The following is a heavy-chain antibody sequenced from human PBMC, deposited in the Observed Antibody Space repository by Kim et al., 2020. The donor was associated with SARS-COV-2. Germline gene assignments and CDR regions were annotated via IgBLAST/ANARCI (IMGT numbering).Heavy chain of an antibody. CDR2: ISYDGSTE. Sequence: GGSLRLSCAASGFTFSSYTMHWVRQAPGKGLEWVAVISYDGSTEYYAGAVKGRFTISRDNSKNTLFLQMNSLRAEDTAVYFCARDWDSFGLFDYWGQGTLVTVSS. CDR3: ARDWDSFGLFDY. D-gene: IGHD5-18*01. J-gene: IGHJ4*02. V-gene: IGHV3-30*04. CDR1: GFTFSSYT.